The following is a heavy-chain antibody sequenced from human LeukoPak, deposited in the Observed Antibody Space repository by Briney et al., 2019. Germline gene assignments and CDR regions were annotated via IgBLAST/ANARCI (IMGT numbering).Heavy chain of an antibody. CDR3: ARVTYYYGSGTGGYFDY. Sequence: SETLSLTCTVSGGSISSYYWSWIRQPAGKGLEWIGRIYTSGSTNYNPSLKSRVTMSVDTSKNQFSLKLSSVTAADTAVYYCARVTYYYGSGTGGYFDYWGQGTLVTVSS. CDR2: IYTSGST. J-gene: IGHJ4*02. V-gene: IGHV4-4*07. D-gene: IGHD3-10*01. CDR1: GGSISSYY.